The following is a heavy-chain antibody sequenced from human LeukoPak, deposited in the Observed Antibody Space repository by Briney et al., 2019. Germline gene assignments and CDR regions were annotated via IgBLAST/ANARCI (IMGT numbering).Heavy chain of an antibody. CDR3: AKGSYYDSSGSFYFDY. D-gene: IGHD3-22*01. CDR2: ISGSGDNT. CDR1: GFTFSSYA. Sequence: GGSLRLSCAASGFTFSSYAMSWVRQAPGKGLKWVSGISGSGDNTYYADSVKGRFTISRDNSKNTLYVQVNSLGTEDTAAYYCAKGSYYDSSGSFYFDYWGQGTLVTVSS. V-gene: IGHV3-23*01. J-gene: IGHJ4*02.